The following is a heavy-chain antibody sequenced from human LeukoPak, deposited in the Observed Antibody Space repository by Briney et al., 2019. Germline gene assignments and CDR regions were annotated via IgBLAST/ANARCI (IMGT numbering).Heavy chain of an antibody. J-gene: IGHJ4*02. D-gene: IGHD3-22*01. CDR3: ARLLNYDSSYFDY. Sequence: GGSLRLSCAASGFTFSDYYMSWIRQAPGKGLEWVSYISSSGSTIYYADSVKGRFTISRDNAKNSLYLQMNSLRAEDTAVYYRARLLNYDSSYFDYWGQGTLVTVSS. V-gene: IGHV3-11*01. CDR1: GFTFSDYY. CDR2: ISSSGSTI.